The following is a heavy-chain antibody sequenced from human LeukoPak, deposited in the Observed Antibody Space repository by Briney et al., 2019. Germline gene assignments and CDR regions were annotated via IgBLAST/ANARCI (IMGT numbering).Heavy chain of an antibody. CDR1: GDSFSRYY. Sequence: TSETLSLTCTVSGDSFSRYYWSWIRQPPGKGLEWIGYVYYSGSPYYNPSLKSRVIISVDTSKNQFSLNLSSVTAADTAVYYCAIFASGGSRIDSWGQGTLVTVSS. V-gene: IGHV4-59*06. CDR3: AIFASGGSRIDS. J-gene: IGHJ4*02. CDR2: VYYSGSP. D-gene: IGHD2-15*01.